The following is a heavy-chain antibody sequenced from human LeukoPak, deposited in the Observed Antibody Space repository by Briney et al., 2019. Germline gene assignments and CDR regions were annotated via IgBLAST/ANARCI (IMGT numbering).Heavy chain of an antibody. CDR2: INGDGSIT. V-gene: IGHV3-74*01. J-gene: IGHJ4*02. Sequence: GGSLRLSCAASGFTISGYWMHWVRQAPGRGLVWVSRINGDGSITAYADSVKGRFTISRDNAKNSLYLQMNSLRAEDTAVYYCARGVDDSSGYYPYYFDYWGQGTLVTVSS. D-gene: IGHD3-22*01. CDR3: ARGVDDSSGYYPYYFDY. CDR1: GFTISGYW.